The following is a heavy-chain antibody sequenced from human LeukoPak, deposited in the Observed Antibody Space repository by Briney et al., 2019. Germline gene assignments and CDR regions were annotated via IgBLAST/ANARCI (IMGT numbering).Heavy chain of an antibody. CDR3: ARGRVGHTGNFDY. CDR2: IRHDGTEN. J-gene: IGHJ4*02. D-gene: IGHD1-26*01. CDR1: GFTFSSYE. V-gene: IGHV3-7*04. Sequence: GGSLRLSCAASGFTFSSYEMNWVRQAPGKGLEWVANIRHDGTENFYGGSVKGRFTISRDNADNALYLQMNSLRVEDTAVYYCARGRVGHTGNFDYWGQGTLVTVSS.